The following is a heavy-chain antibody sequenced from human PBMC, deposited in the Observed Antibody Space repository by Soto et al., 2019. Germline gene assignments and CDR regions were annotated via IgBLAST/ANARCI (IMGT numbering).Heavy chain of an antibody. D-gene: IGHD2-15*01. Sequence: QVHLLESGPGLVKPSQTLSLTCSVSGDSISTVDYFWAWIRQPPGQALEYIGYIYKSTNTYYNPSFEGRVAISLDTSKSQFSLTVTSVTAADTAVYFCARGRYCLTGRCFPNWFDSWGQGTLVTVSS. V-gene: IGHV4-30-4*01. CDR1: GDSISTVDYF. J-gene: IGHJ5*01. CDR2: IYKSTNT. CDR3: ARGRYCLTGRCFPNWFDS.